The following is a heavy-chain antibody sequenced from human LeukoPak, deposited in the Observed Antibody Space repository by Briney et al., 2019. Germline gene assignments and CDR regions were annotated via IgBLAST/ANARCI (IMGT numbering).Heavy chain of an antibody. CDR3: ASSAGIAARPYDY. CDR2: IYYSGST. Sequence: SETLSLTCTVSGGSISSYYWSWIRQPPGKGLEWIGYIYYSGSTNYNPSLKSRVTISVDTSKNQFSLKLSSVTAADTAVYYCASSAGIAARPYDYWGQGTLVTVSS. CDR1: GGSISSYY. V-gene: IGHV4-59*12. J-gene: IGHJ4*02. D-gene: IGHD6-6*01.